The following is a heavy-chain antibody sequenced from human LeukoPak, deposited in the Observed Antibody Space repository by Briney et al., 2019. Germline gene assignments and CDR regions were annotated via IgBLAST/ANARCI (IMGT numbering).Heavy chain of an antibody. J-gene: IGHJ4*02. CDR1: GFTFSSYA. V-gene: IGHV3-23*01. CDR3: TQVHDTSGYYYHFDS. Sequence: GGSLRLSCAASGFTFSSYAMSWVRQAPGKGLDWVSTLSGVGGGTNYGDSVKGRFTISRDNSKNTVYLQMNSLRAEDTAVYYCTQVHDTSGYYYHFDSWGQGTLVTVSS. CDR2: LSGVGGGT. D-gene: IGHD3-22*01.